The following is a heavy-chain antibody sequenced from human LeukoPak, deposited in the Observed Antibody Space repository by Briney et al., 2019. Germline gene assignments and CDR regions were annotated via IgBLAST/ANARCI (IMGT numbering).Heavy chain of an antibody. J-gene: IGHJ4*02. CDR1: GFTFSTYS. Sequence: PGGSLRLSCAASGFTFSTYSMNWVRQAPGKGLEWVSYISSGSRYIYYADSLKGRFTISRDDAENSLYPQMNNLGADDTAVYYCARARPIDYWGQGALVNVSS. CDR2: ISSGSRYI. D-gene: IGHD6-6*01. CDR3: ARARPIDY. V-gene: IGHV3-21*01.